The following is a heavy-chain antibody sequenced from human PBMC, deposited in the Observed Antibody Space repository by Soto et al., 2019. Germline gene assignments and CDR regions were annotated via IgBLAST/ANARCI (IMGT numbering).Heavy chain of an antibody. J-gene: IGHJ4*02. V-gene: IGHV3-23*01. Sequence: GGSLRLSCAASGFTFSSYAMSWVRQAPGKGLEWVSAISGSGGSTYYADSVKGRFTSSSDNSKNTLYLQMNSLRAEDTAVYYCAKERKDYYGSGRLYYFDYWGQGTLVTVSS. CDR1: GFTFSSYA. CDR3: AKERKDYYGSGRLYYFDY. D-gene: IGHD3-10*01. CDR2: ISGSGGST.